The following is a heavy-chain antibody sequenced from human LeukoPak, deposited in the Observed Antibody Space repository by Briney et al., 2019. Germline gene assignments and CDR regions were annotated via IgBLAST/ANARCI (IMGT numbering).Heavy chain of an antibody. Sequence: GSAVKLSCKASGGPFSSYAISGVRQAPGQGLEGMGGIIPIFGTANYAQKFQGRLTIPAAESTSTAYMELSSLRSEDTAVYYCARVLYSSSSGHDYWGQGTLVTVSS. CDR1: GGPFSSYA. CDR3: ARVLYSSSSGHDY. J-gene: IGHJ4*02. D-gene: IGHD6-6*01. CDR2: IIPIFGTA. V-gene: IGHV1-69*01.